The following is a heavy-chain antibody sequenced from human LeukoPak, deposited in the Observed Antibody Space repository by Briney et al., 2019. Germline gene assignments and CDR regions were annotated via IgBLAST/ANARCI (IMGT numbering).Heavy chain of an antibody. D-gene: IGHD3-22*01. CDR3: ARDGLYSSGYSYFDY. Sequence: PSETLSLTCTVSGVSTTSYHWSWIRQFAGKKLEWLGRVHADGTSNCNPSLKSRVTMSVDTSKNQFSLILTSVTAADTAVYYCARDGLYSSGYSYFDYWGHGTLVTVSS. CDR2: VHADGTS. V-gene: IGHV4-4*07. CDR1: GVSTTSYH. J-gene: IGHJ4*01.